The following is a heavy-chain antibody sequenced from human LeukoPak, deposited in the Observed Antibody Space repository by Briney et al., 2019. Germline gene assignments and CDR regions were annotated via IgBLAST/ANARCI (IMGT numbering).Heavy chain of an antibody. D-gene: IGHD6-6*01. CDR2: ISSSSSTI. V-gene: IGHV3-48*01. CDR1: GFTFSSYS. Sequence: GGFLRLSCAASGFTFSSYSMNWVRKAPGKGLEWVSYISSSSSTIYYADSVKGQFTISRDKAKNSLYLQMNSLRAEETAVYYCARAKYSSSSPYYYYYYMDVWGKGTTVTVSS. J-gene: IGHJ6*03. CDR3: ARAKYSSSSPYYYYYYMDV.